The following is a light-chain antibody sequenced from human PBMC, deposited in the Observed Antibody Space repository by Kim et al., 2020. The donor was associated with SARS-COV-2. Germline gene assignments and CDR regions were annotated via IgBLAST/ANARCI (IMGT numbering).Light chain of an antibody. CDR1: KLGDKY. CDR3: QAWDSSTAWV. CDR2: QDS. Sequence: VSPGQTASITCSGDKLGDKYACWYQQKPGQSPVLVIYQDSKRPSGIPERFSGSNSGNTATLTISGTQAMDEADYYCQAWDSSTAWVLGGGTQLTVL. J-gene: IGLJ2*01. V-gene: IGLV3-1*01.